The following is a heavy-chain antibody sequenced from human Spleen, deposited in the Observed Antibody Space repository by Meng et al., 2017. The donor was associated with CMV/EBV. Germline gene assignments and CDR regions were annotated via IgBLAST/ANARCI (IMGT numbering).Heavy chain of an antibody. CDR3: ASIAGGDYYDSSGTNGY. D-gene: IGHD3-22*01. CDR1: GTCSSYA. Sequence: GTCSSYAISWVRQATGQGLEWMGGIIPIFGTANYAQKFQGRVTITTDESTSTAYMELSSLRSEDTAVYYCASIAGGDYYDSSGTNGYWGQGTLVTVSS. CDR2: IIPIFGTA. V-gene: IGHV1-69*05. J-gene: IGHJ4*02.